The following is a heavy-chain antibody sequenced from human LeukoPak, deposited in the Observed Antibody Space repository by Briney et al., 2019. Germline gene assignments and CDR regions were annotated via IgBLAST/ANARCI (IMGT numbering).Heavy chain of an antibody. Sequence: PGGSLRLSCAASGFTFSSYSMHWVRQAPGKGLEWVAVISYDGSNKYYADSVKGRFTISRDNAKNSLYLQMNSLRAEDTAVYYCARGCSSTSCYMDYWGQGTLVTVSS. J-gene: IGHJ4*02. CDR1: GFTFSSYS. V-gene: IGHV3-30*04. D-gene: IGHD2-2*02. CDR3: ARGCSSTSCYMDY. CDR2: ISYDGSNK.